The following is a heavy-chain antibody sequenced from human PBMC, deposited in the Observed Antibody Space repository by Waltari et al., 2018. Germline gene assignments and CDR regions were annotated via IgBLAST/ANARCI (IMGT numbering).Heavy chain of an antibody. Sequence: EVQLVESGGGLVQPGGSLRLSCVASGFDFHGYWMGWFRQAPGKSLEWVANINDDGTKDFYVESLKGRVTISRDNAKNSVYLQTTSLRAEDTALYYCARSGLVSAFDYWGQGSLVTVAS. CDR2: INDDGTKD. V-gene: IGHV3-7*01. CDR3: ARSGLVSAFDY. D-gene: IGHD3-9*01. J-gene: IGHJ4*02. CDR1: GFDFHGYW.